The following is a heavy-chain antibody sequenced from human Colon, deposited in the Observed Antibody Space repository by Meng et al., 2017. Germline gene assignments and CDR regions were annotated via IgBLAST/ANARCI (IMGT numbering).Heavy chain of an antibody. CDR3: ARATTVTRIDS. CDR1: GFTFSRSC. V-gene: IGHV3-74*01. CDR2: INYDGTIT. J-gene: IGHJ4*02. D-gene: IGHD4-17*01. Sequence: VVYERGLVQPGGSLRLTCAASGFTFSRSCMHWVRQAPGKGLVWVLRINYDGTITNYADSVKGRFTISRDNAKHTLSLQVNSLIAEDTAVYYCARATTVTRIDSWGQGTLVTVSS.